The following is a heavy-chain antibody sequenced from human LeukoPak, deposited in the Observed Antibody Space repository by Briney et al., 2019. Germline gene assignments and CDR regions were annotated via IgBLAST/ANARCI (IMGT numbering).Heavy chain of an antibody. D-gene: IGHD3-10*01. V-gene: IGHV4-39*01. CDR2: IYYSGST. Sequence: SETLSLTCTVSGGSISSGSYYWGWIRQPPGKGLEWIGSIYYSGSTYYNPSLKSRVTISVDTSKNQFSLKLSSVTAADTAVYYCARLGVRPAYWGQGTLVTVSS. CDR3: ARLGVRPAY. CDR1: GGSISSGSYY. J-gene: IGHJ4*02.